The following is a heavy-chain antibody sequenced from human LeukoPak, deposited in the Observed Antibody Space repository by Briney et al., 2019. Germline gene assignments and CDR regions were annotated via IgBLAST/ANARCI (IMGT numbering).Heavy chain of an antibody. CDR1: GYTFTGYY. V-gene: IGHV1-2*02. J-gene: IGHJ4*02. D-gene: IGHD3-22*01. CDR2: INPNSGGT. Sequence: ASVKVSCKASGYTFTGYYMHWVRQAPGQGLEWMGWINPNSGGTDYAQKFQGRVTMTRDTSISTAYMELSRLRSDDTAVYYCARSTYYDSWVDYWGQGTLVTVSS. CDR3: ARSTYYDSWVDY.